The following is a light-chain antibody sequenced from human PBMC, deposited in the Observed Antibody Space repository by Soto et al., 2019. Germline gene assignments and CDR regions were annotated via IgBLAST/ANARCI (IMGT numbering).Light chain of an antibody. CDR3: LQDSSYPRT. V-gene: IGKV1-6*01. CDR2: ATS. Sequence: AIQMTQSPSSLSASVGDRVTITCRASQDIRTELGWYQQKPGKAPKLLIYATSSLQSGVPSRFSGSGSGTEFTLTISSLQPEDFAIYYCLQDSSYPRTFGQGTRVETK. J-gene: IGKJ1*01. CDR1: QDIRTE.